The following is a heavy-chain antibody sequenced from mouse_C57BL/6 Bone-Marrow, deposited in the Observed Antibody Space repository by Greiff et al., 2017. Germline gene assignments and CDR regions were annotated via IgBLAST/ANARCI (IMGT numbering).Heavy chain of an antibody. J-gene: IGHJ4*01. CDR2: INPNNGGT. CDR3: ARLGWCVPGAMDY. Sequence: EVQLQQSGPELVKPGASVKISCKASGYTFTDYYMNWVKQSHGKSLEWIGDINPNNGGTSYNQKFKGKATLTVDKSSSTAYMELRSLTSEDSAVYYCARLGWCVPGAMDYWGQGTSVTVSS. V-gene: IGHV1-26*01. D-gene: IGHD1-1*02. CDR1: GYTFTDYY.